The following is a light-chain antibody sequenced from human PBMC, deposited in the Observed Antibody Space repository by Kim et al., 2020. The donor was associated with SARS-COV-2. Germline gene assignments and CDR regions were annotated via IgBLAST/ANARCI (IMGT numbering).Light chain of an antibody. CDR2: LNSDGSH. V-gene: IGLV4-69*01. Sequence: SVKHTCHLSSGHSSYAIAWHQQQPEKGPRYLMKLNSDGSHSKGDGIPDRFSGSSSGAERYLTISSLQSEDEADYYCQTWGTGIWVFGGGTQLTVL. J-gene: IGLJ3*02. CDR3: QTWGTGIWV. CDR1: SGHSSYA.